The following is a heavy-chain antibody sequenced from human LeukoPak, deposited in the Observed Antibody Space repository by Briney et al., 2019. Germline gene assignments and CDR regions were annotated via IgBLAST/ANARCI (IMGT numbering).Heavy chain of an antibody. V-gene: IGHV3-74*01. Sequence: PGGSLRLSCAASGFTFSSYWMHWVRQAPGKGLVWVSRINSDGSSTSYADSVKGRFTISRDDAKNTLYLQMNSLRAEDTAVYYCAKRYGDFVDYYYYMDVWGKGTTVTVSS. CDR2: INSDGSST. CDR1: GFTFSSYW. J-gene: IGHJ6*03. CDR3: AKRYGDFVDYYYYMDV. D-gene: IGHD4-17*01.